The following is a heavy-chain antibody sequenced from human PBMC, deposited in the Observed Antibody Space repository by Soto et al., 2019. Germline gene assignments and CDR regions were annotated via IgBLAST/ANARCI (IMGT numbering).Heavy chain of an antibody. CDR3: AGVFFWNRYYYYMDV. CDR2: IYHSGST. J-gene: IGHJ6*03. Sequence: QVQLQESGPGLVKPSGTLSLTCAVSSGSISSSNWWRWVRQPPGKGLEWIGEIYHSGSTNYNPSLKSRVTISVDKSKNQFSLKLSSVTAADTAVYYCAGVFFWNRYYYYMDVWGKGTTVTVSS. D-gene: IGHD1-1*01. CDR1: SGSISSSNW. V-gene: IGHV4-4*02.